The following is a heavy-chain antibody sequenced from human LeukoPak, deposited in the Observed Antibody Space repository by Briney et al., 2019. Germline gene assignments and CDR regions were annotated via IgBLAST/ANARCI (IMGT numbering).Heavy chain of an antibody. Sequence: SETLSLTCAVYGVSFSGYYWSWIRQPPGKGLEWIGEINHSGSTNYNPSLKSRVTISVDTSKNQFSLKLSSVTAADTAVYYCATLTTVTTYYYYYYGMDVWGQGTTVTVSS. J-gene: IGHJ6*02. CDR3: ATLTTVTTYYYYYYGMDV. V-gene: IGHV4-34*01. D-gene: IGHD4-17*01. CDR2: INHSGST. CDR1: GVSFSGYY.